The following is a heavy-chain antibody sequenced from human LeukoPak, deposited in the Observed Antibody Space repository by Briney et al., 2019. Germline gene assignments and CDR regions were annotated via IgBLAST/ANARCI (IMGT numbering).Heavy chain of an antibody. CDR3: ARTTEDCSSTSCYQYWFDP. D-gene: IGHD2-2*01. CDR1: GGSISSYY. J-gene: IGHJ5*02. CDR2: IHYSGST. V-gene: IGHV4-59*01. Sequence: NPSETLSLTCTVSGGSISSYYWSWIRQPPGKGLEWIGYIHYSGSTSYNPSLKSRVTISVDTSKNQISLKVRSATAADTAVYYCARTTEDCSSTSCYQYWFDPWGQGTLVTVSS.